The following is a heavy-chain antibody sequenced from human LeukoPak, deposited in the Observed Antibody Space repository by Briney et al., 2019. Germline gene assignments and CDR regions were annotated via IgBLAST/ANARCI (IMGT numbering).Heavy chain of an antibody. Sequence: GGSLRLSCAASGFTFSSYGMHWVRQAPGKGLEWAAVISYDGSKKNYADSVKGRFTISRDNSKNTLYLQMNSLRAEDTAVYYCAKDGAVGSYYFGYYFDYWGQGTLVTVSS. D-gene: IGHD1-26*01. V-gene: IGHV3-30*18. J-gene: IGHJ4*02. CDR1: GFTFSSYG. CDR3: AKDGAVGSYYFGYYFDY. CDR2: ISYDGSKK.